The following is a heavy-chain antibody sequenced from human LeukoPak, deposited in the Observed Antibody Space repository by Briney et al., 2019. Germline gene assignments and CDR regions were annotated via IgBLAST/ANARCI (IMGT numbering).Heavy chain of an antibody. Sequence: GGSLRLSCAASGFTFSSSTMGWVRQAPGKGLEWVSSISGSGGSTYYADSVKGRFTVSRDNSKNTLYLHRNSLTFEDTGVYFWFGKRWWGQGNL. CDR3: FGKRW. J-gene: IGHJ4*02. CDR2: ISGSGGST. D-gene: IGHD3-16*01. CDR1: GFTFSSST. V-gene: IGHV3-23*01.